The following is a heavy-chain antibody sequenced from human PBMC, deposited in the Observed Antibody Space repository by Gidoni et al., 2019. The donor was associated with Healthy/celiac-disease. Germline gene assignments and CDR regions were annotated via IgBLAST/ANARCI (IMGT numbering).Heavy chain of an antibody. CDR3: ARVQTYYYDSSGYSLDY. CDR2: ISSSSSTI. Sequence: EVQLVESGGGLVQPGGSLRLSCAASGFTFSSYSMNWVRQAPGKGLEWVSYISSSSSTIYYADSVKGRFTISRDNAKNSLYLQMNSLRDEDTAVYYCARVQTYYYDSSGYSLDYWGQGTLVTVSS. J-gene: IGHJ4*02. D-gene: IGHD3-22*01. CDR1: GFTFSSYS. V-gene: IGHV3-48*02.